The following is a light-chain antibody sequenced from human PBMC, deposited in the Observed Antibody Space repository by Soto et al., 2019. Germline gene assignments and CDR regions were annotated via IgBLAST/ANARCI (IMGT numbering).Light chain of an antibody. Sequence: QSALTQPPSVSGAPGQTIIIPCSGSSSNLGPPYDVNWFRQLPGTVPRLLIYGNNNRPSGVPARFSGSKPGTSASLAITGLQAEDEADYYCQSYDSSLSGYVFGTGTKVTVL. J-gene: IGLJ1*01. CDR1: SSNLGPPYD. CDR3: QSYDSSLSGYV. CDR2: GNN. V-gene: IGLV1-40*01.